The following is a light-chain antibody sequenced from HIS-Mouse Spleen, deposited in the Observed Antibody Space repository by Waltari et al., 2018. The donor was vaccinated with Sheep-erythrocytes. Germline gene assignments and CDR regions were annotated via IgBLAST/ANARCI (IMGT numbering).Light chain of an antibody. V-gene: IGLV2-23*01. CDR2: EGI. CDR1: GGDVGVFTL. J-gene: IGLJ3*02. Sequence: QSALTQPASFSGSPGRSTTISATGTGGDVGVFTLVPRYQQHPGKPPKRMIYEGIKRPSGVSNRFSGSKSGNTASLTISGLQAEDEADYYCCSYAGSSTPWVFGGGTKLTVL. CDR3: CSYAGSSTPWV.